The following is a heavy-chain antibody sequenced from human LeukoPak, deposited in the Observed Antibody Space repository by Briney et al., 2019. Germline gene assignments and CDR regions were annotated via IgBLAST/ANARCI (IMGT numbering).Heavy chain of an antibody. Sequence: PGGSLRLSCTASGFTFGDYAMSWVRQAPGKGLEWVGFIRSKAYGGTTEYAASVKGRFTISRDDSKSIAYLQMNSLKTEDTAVYYCTRAELEYSSSDAHYFDYWGQGTLVTVSS. CDR3: TRAELEYSSSDAHYFDY. V-gene: IGHV3-49*04. J-gene: IGHJ4*02. D-gene: IGHD6-6*01. CDR1: GFTFGDYA. CDR2: IRSKAYGGTT.